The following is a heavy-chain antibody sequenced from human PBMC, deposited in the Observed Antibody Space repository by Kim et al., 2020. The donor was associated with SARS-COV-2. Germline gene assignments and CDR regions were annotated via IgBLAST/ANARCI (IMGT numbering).Heavy chain of an antibody. J-gene: IGHJ4*02. CDR3: ARPTHSSRLGMVFDY. V-gene: IGHV1-46*01. Sequence: ASVKVSCKASGYTFTSYYMHWVRQAPGQGLEWMGIINPSGGSTSYAQKFQGRVTMTRDTSTSTVYMELSSLRSEDTAVYYCARPTHSSRLGMVFDYWGQGTLVTVSS. CDR2: INPSGGST. D-gene: IGHD7-27*01. CDR1: GYTFTSYY.